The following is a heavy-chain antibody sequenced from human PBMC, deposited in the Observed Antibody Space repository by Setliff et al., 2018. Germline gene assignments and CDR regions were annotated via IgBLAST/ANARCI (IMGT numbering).Heavy chain of an antibody. CDR1: GFTFSSYA. V-gene: IGHV3-30*01. D-gene: IGHD2-2*03. CDR2: ISYDGSNK. CDR3: ARDGYCSSTSCPGWFDP. Sequence: GGSLRLSCAASGFTFSSYAMHWVRQAPGKGLEWVAVISYDGSNKYYADSVKGRFTISRDNSKNTLYLQMNSLRAEDTAVYYGARDGYCSSTSCPGWFDPWGQGTLVTVSS. J-gene: IGHJ5*02.